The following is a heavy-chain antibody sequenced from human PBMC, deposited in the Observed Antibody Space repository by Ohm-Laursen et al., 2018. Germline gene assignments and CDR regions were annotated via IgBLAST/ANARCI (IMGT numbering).Heavy chain of an antibody. Sequence: SETLSLTWAVSGGSISSYYWSWIRQPPGKGLEWIGYIYYSGSTNYNPSLKSRVTISVDTSKNQFSLKLSSVTAADTTVYYCARHDHYYDSSGYYTGDFDYWGQGTLVTVSS. CDR1: GGSISSYY. CDR3: ARHDHYYDSSGYYTGDFDY. D-gene: IGHD3-22*01. CDR2: IYYSGST. V-gene: IGHV4-59*08. J-gene: IGHJ4*02.